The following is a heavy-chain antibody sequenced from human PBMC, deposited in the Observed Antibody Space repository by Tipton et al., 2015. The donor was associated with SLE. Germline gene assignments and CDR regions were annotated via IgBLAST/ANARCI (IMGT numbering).Heavy chain of an antibody. CDR1: GGSISSGGYY. J-gene: IGHJ5*02. CDR2: IYYSGST. V-gene: IGHV4-31*03. Sequence: TLSLTCTVSGGSISSGGYYWSWIRQHPGKGLEWIGYIYYSGSTYYNPSLKSRVTISADTSKNQFSLKLSSVTAADTAVYYCARVPGATALFDPWGQGTLVTVSS. CDR3: ARVPGATALFDP. D-gene: IGHD5-12*01.